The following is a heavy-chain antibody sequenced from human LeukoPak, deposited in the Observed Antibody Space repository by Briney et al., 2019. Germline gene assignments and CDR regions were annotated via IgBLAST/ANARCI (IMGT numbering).Heavy chain of an antibody. CDR3: ARGVPAAKPHNIGSFDY. CDR2: IYTSGST. CDR1: GGSISSYY. Sequence: PSETLSLTCTVSGGSISSYYWSWIWQPPGRGLEWIGYIYTSGSTNYNPSLKSRVTISVDTSKNQFSLKLSSVTAADTAVYYCARGVPAAKPHNIGSFDYWGQGTLVTVSS. V-gene: IGHV4-4*09. J-gene: IGHJ4*02. D-gene: IGHD2-2*01.